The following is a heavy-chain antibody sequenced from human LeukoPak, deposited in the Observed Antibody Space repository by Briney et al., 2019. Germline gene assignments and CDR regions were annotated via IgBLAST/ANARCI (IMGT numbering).Heavy chain of an antibody. Sequence: ASVKVSCKASGYTFTSYGISWVRQAPGQGLEWMGWISAYNGNTNYAQKLQGRVTMTTDTSTSTAYMELRSRRSDDTAVYYCARVGYCSGGSCYPSYFQHWGQGTLVTVSS. D-gene: IGHD2-15*01. V-gene: IGHV1-18*04. J-gene: IGHJ1*01. CDR3: ARVGYCSGGSCYPSYFQH. CDR2: ISAYNGNT. CDR1: GYTFTSYG.